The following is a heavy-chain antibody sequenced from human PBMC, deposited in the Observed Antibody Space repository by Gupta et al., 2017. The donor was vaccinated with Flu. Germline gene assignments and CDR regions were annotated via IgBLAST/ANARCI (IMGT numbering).Heavy chain of an antibody. J-gene: IGHJ6*02. Sequence: QVQLVESGGGVVQPGRSLRLSCAASGFTFSSYGMHWVRQAPGKGLEWVAVIWYDGSNKYYADSVKGRFTISRDNPKNTLYLQMNSLRAEDTAVYYCARGGECSSTSCYLDYYGMDVWGQGTTVTVSS. CDR1: GFTFSSYG. CDR3: ARGGECSSTSCYLDYYGMDV. V-gene: IGHV3-33*01. CDR2: IWYDGSNK. D-gene: IGHD2-2*01.